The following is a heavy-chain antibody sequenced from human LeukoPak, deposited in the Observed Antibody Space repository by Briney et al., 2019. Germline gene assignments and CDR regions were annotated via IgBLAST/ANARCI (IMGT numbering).Heavy chain of an antibody. CDR3: ARGGLRFLEWLLYPRWFDP. J-gene: IGHJ5*02. V-gene: IGHV4-59*12. D-gene: IGHD3-3*01. CDR2: IYYSGST. Sequence: SETLSLACTVSGGSISSYYWSWIRQPPGKGLEWIGYIYYSGSTNYNPSLKSRVTISVDTSKNQFSLKLSSVTAADTAVYYCARGGLRFLEWLLYPRWFDPWGQGTLVTVSS. CDR1: GGSISSYY.